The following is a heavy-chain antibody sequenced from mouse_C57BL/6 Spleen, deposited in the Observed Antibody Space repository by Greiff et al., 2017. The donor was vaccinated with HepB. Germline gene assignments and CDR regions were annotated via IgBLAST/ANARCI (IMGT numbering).Heavy chain of an antibody. J-gene: IGHJ2*01. CDR1: GYTFTSYW. CDR3: ARERGTWNPYFDY. Sequence: QVQLQQPGAELVRPGSSVKLSCKASGYTFTSYWMHWVKQRPIQGLEWIGNIDPSDSEPHYNQKFKDKATLTVDKSSSPAYMQLSSLTSEDSAVYYCARERGTWNPYFDYWGQGTTLTVSS. CDR2: IDPSDSEP. D-gene: IGHD4-1*01. V-gene: IGHV1-52*01.